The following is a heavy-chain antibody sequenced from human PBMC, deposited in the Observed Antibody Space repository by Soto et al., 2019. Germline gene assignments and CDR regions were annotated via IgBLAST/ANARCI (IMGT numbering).Heavy chain of an antibody. CDR3: ARDSTSPAGFGY. V-gene: IGHV3-66*01. Sequence: EVQLVESGGGLVQPGASLRLSCAASGFTFSSSYMGWVRQAPGKGLEWISVIYPAGTTYYADSVTGRFSISRDNSKNTVSLQMDSLRGEDTAVYYCARDSTSPAGFGYWGRGTLVIVSS. CDR2: IYPAGTT. D-gene: IGHD2-2*01. J-gene: IGHJ4*01. CDR1: GFTFSSSY.